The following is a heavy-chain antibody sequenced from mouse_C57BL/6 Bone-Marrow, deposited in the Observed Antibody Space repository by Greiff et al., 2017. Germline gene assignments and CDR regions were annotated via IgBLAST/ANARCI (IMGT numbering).Heavy chain of an antibody. V-gene: IGHV5-4*01. CDR1: GFTFSSYS. Sequence: EVQLVESGGGLVKPGGSLKLSCAASGFTFSSYSMSWVRQTPEKRLEWVATISDGGSYTYYPDNVKCRFTISRDNAKNNLYLHMSHLKSEDTAMYYCARQLRARDYWGQGTSVTVSS. CDR2: ISDGGSYT. CDR3: ARQLRARDY. J-gene: IGHJ4*01. D-gene: IGHD2-4*01.